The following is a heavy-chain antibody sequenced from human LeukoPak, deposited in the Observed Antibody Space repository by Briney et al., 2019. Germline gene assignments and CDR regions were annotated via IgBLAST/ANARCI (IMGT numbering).Heavy chain of an antibody. D-gene: IGHD3-22*01. Sequence: GGSLRLSWVGYGFTFSNYSITWVRQAPGKGLEWVSSISFGGGYTFYADSVKGHFTISRDNSRSTLYLQMNNLRAEDTALYYCAKRIDTRGSTHYHDYWGQGTLVTVSS. CDR1: GFTFSNYS. CDR3: AKRIDTRGSTHYHDY. V-gene: IGHV3-23*01. CDR2: ISFGGGYT. J-gene: IGHJ4*02.